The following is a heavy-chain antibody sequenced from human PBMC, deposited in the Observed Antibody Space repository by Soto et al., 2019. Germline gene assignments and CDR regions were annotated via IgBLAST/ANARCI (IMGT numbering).Heavy chain of an antibody. CDR2: ISWNSGSI. CDR3: AKDVGIAVAGTEGLDY. D-gene: IGHD6-19*01. V-gene: IGHV3-9*01. J-gene: IGHJ4*02. Sequence: EVQLVESGGGLVQPGSSLSLSVAASGLTLDDNAIHWARQAPGKGLEGVSGISWNSGSIGYADSVKGRFTISRDNAKNSLYLQMNSLRAEDTALYYCAKDVGIAVAGTEGLDYWGQGTLVTVSS. CDR1: GLTLDDNA.